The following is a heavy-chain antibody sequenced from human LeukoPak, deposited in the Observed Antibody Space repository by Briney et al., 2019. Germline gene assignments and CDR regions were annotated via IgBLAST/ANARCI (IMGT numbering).Heavy chain of an antibody. CDR1: GGTFSSYA. CDR2: IIPIFGTV. V-gene: IGHV1-69*01. D-gene: IGHD6-19*01. Sequence: ASVKVSCKASGGTFSSYAISWVRQAPGQGLEWMGGIIPIFGTVNYAQKFQGRVTITADESTSTAYMELSSLRSEDTAVYYCADSSGWYHYYYGMDVWGQGTTVTVSS. CDR3: ADSSGWYHYYYGMDV. J-gene: IGHJ6*02.